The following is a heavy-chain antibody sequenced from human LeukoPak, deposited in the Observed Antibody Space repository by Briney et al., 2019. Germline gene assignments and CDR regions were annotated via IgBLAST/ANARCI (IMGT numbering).Heavy chain of an antibody. CDR3: ARKQWSFGYFDL. Sequence: ASETLSLTCTVSGGSICISSFYWGWIRQSPERGLEWIGSIHYSGSAYYNPALKARLSMSVDASNTHFSLKLTSETAADTAAYYCARKQWSFGYFDLWVQGTLVTV. D-gene: IGHD6-19*01. CDR1: GGSICISSFY. CDR2: IHYSGSA. J-gene: IGHJ4*02. V-gene: IGHV4-39*02.